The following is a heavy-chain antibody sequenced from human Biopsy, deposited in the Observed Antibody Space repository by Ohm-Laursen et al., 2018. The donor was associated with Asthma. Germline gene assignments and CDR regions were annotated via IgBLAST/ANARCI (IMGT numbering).Heavy chain of an antibody. V-gene: IGHV3-23*01. CDR2: ISASGNST. CDR1: GFDFSDYT. D-gene: IGHD5-18*01. Sequence: SLRLSCAASGFDFSDYTMNWVRQAPGKGPERVSTISASGNSTYYGDSVKGRFTISRDNSKNTLFLHMNSLRADDTAVYYCAKGMDTFDIWGQGTLVTVSS. J-gene: IGHJ3*02. CDR3: AKGMDTFDI.